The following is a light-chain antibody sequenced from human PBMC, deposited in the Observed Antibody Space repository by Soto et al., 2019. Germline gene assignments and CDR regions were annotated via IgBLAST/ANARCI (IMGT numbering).Light chain of an antibody. CDR1: SSNIAYNS. Sequence: QSVLTQPPSVSAAPGQKVTISCSGSSSNIAYNSVSWYQQLPGTAPRLLIYDGNKRPSGIPDRFSGSKSGTSATLDITGLQPGDEADYYCGTWDTELSVLFGGGTKVTVL. J-gene: IGLJ2*01. V-gene: IGLV1-51*01. CDR3: GTWDTELSVL. CDR2: DGN.